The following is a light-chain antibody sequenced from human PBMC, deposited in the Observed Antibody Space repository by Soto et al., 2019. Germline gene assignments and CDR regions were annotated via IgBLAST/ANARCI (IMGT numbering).Light chain of an antibody. V-gene: IGKV3-15*01. J-gene: IGKJ5*01. CDR3: QQYNNWPIT. CDR1: HSVSSN. CDR2: GAS. Sequence: IVMTQSPPTLSVSPGERATLSCMASHSVSSNLAWYQQKPGQAPRLLIYGASTRATGIPARFSGSGSGTEFTLTISSLESEDFAVYFCQQYNNWPITFGQGTRLEIK.